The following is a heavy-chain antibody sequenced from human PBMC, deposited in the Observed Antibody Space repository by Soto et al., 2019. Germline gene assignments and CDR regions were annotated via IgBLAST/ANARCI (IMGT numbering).Heavy chain of an antibody. V-gene: IGHV3-23*01. CDR2: ISGNGDSA. CDR3: VREGRGSFDF. Sequence: GGSLRLSCAASGFTFRDYAMNWVRLSPGKGLEWVSDISGNGDSARYADSVQGRFTISRDNSKNTLSLQMSSLTADDTAIYYCVREGRGSFDFWGRGTMVTVSS. J-gene: IGHJ3*01. CDR1: GFTFRDYA. D-gene: IGHD5-12*01.